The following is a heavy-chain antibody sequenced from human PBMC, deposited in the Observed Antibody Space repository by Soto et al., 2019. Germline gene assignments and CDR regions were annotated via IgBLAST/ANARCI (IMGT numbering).Heavy chain of an antibody. CDR1: GASIIDGFW. CDR3: AASPAWWRLDH. CDR2: VYLSGTT. Sequence: QVQLQESGPGLVKPSGTLSLTCGVSGASIIDGFWWSWVRQPPGKGLEWIGEVYLSGTTNYNPSLKSRVTISLDTSKNQFSLRMNYVTAADTAVYYCAASPAWWRLDHWGQGTLVTVSS. J-gene: IGHJ5*02. D-gene: IGHD2-8*02. V-gene: IGHV4-4*02.